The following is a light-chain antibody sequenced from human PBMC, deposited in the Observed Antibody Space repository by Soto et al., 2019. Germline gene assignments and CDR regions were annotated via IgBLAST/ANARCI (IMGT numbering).Light chain of an antibody. CDR3: QQYYNTPLS. CDR1: HDISNY. Sequence: DIQITQSPSSLSASVGDRVTITCQSSHDISNYLNWYQQKPGKAPKLLIYDASNLETGVPSRFSGSGSGTDFTLTISSLQAEDVAVYYCQQYYNTPLSFGGGTKVDIK. J-gene: IGKJ4*01. CDR2: DAS. V-gene: IGKV1-33*01.